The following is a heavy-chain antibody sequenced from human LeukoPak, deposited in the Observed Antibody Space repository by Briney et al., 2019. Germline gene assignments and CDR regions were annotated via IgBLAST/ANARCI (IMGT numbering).Heavy chain of an antibody. D-gene: IGHD3-10*01. J-gene: IGHJ4*02. CDR2: INHSGST. CDR3: ARQGSGSYYNLNDY. CDR1: GGSISSGSYY. Sequence: SETLSLTCTVSGGSISSGSYYWSWIRQPPGKGLEWIGEINHSGSTNYNPSLKSRVTISVDTSKKQLSLKLTSVTAADTALYYCARQGSGSYYNLNDYWGQGTLVTVSS. V-gene: IGHV4-39*01.